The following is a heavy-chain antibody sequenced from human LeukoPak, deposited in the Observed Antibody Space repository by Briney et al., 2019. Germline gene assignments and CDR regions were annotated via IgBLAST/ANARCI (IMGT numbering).Heavy chain of an antibody. J-gene: IGHJ3*02. CDR3: ARERADALDI. CDR2: SSTSGSTI. Sequence: GGSLRLSCAASGFTFSDFHMCWIRQAPGKGLEWVSFSSTSGSTIFYADSVKGRFTISRDNAKNSLYLQMNSLRAEDTAVYYCARERADALDIWGPGTMITVSS. V-gene: IGHV3-11*01. CDR1: GFTFSDFH.